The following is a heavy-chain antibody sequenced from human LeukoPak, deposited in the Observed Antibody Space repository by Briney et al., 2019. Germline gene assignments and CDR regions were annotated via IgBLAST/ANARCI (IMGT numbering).Heavy chain of an antibody. V-gene: IGHV3-23*01. CDR2: INGSGGST. CDR3: AKDKFGGWPSPGNDY. CDR1: GFTFSSYA. D-gene: IGHD6-19*01. Sequence: GGSLRLSRAASGFTFSSYAMSWVRQAPGKGLEWVSAINGSGGSTYYADSVKGRFTISRDNSKNTLYLQMNSLRAEDTAVYYCAKDKFGGWPSPGNDYWGQGTLVTVSS. J-gene: IGHJ4*02.